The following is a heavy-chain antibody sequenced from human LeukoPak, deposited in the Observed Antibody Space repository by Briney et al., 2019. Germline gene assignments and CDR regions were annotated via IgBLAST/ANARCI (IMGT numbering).Heavy chain of an antibody. CDR3: ARSAGYSSSWPLYYFDY. J-gene: IGHJ4*02. Sequence: SQTLPLTCAVSGGSISSGGYSWSWIRQPPGKGLEWIGYIYHSGSTYYNPSLKSRVTISVDRSKNQFSLKLSSVTAADTAVYYCARSAGYSSSWPLYYFDYWGQGTLVTVSS. CDR1: GGSISSGGYS. V-gene: IGHV4-30-2*01. CDR2: IYHSGST. D-gene: IGHD6-13*01.